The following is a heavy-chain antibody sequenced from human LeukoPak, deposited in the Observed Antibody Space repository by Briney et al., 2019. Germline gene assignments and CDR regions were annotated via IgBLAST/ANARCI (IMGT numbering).Heavy chain of an antibody. J-gene: IGHJ4*02. CDR1: GFTFSNFW. CDR3: ATSRDSSGVD. D-gene: IGHD3-22*01. Sequence: GGSLRLSCAASGFTFSNFWMSWVRQAPGKGLEWVANINGDGSAKYYIDSVKGRFTISRDNAKNSLYLQMNGLRVEDTAVYYCATSRDSSGVDWGQGNLVTVSS. CDR2: INGDGSAK. V-gene: IGHV3-7*01.